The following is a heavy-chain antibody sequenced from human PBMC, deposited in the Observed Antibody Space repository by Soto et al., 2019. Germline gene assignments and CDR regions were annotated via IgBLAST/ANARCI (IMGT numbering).Heavy chain of an antibody. Sequence: LSLTCNVSGGSISRSSYYWGWIRQPPGKGLEWIGSMYYSGSTYYNPSLKSRVTISIDTPKNQLSLKLTSVTAADTAVYYCSRRAPEGFDPWRQGTLVTVSS. CDR2: MYYSGST. V-gene: IGHV4-39*01. CDR1: GGSISRSSYY. CDR3: SRRAPEGFDP. J-gene: IGHJ5*02.